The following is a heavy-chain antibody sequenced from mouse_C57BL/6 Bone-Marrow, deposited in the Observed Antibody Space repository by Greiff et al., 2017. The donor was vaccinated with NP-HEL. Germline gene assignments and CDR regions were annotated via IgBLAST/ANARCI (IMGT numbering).Heavy chain of an antibody. Sequence: QVQLQQSGAELVRPGTSVKVSCKASGYAFTNYLIEWVKQRPGQGLEWIGVINPGSGGTNYNEKFKGKATLTADKSSSTAYMQLSSLTSEDSAVYFCARPDGGYFDVWGTGTTVTVSS. CDR1: GYAFTNYL. CDR3: ARPDGGYFDV. V-gene: IGHV1-54*01. J-gene: IGHJ1*03. CDR2: INPGSGGT.